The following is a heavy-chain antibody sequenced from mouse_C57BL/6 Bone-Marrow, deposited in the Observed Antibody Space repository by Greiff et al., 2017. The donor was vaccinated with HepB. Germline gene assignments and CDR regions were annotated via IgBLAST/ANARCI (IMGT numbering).Heavy chain of an antibody. CDR3: AKSPYYYGSRDYFDY. D-gene: IGHD1-1*01. CDR1: GYAFSSYW. J-gene: IGHJ2*01. CDR2: IYPGDGDT. Sequence: VQLQESGAELVKPGASVKISCKASGYAFSSYWMNWVKQRPGKGLEWIGQIYPGDGDTNYNGKFKGKATLTADKSSSTAYMQLSSLTSEDSAVYFCAKSPYYYGSRDYFDYWGQGTTLTVSS. V-gene: IGHV1-80*01.